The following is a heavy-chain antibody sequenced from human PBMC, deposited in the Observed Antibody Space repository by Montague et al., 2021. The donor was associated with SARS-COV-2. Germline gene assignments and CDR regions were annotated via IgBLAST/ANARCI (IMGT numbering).Heavy chain of an antibody. V-gene: IGHV4-39*01. CDR3: ARHSTTHAFDP. J-gene: IGHJ5*02. Sequence: SETLSLTCVVSSGSISPSDTHYWGWVRQAPGKGLAWIATISYSGSTSYNPPLRSRVTISVDTSKNQIPLTLRSVTAADTSVYYCARHSTTHAFDPWGQGILVTVSS. CDR1: SGSISPSDTHY. D-gene: IGHD1-1*01. CDR2: ISYSGST.